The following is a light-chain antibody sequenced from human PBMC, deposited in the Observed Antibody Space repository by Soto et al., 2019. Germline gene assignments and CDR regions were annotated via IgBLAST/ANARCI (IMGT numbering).Light chain of an antibody. J-gene: IGKJ1*01. CDR2: VVS. CDR1: RSVGSN. V-gene: IGKV3D-15*01. Sequence: EIVLTQSPATLSVSPGERATLSCRASRSVGSNLAWYQQKPCQSPRLLMSVVSTRAPGIPARFSGSGSGTELTTPISSLQPAEFVAYYCRQHNHRPPLTFGRGTKVDIK. CDR3: RQHNHRPPLT.